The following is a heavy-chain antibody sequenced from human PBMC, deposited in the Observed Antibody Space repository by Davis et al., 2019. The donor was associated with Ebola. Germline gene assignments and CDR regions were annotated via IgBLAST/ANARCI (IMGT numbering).Heavy chain of an antibody. CDR3: AKDISPHIVVIVTQVDY. CDR1: GFTFSSYA. CDR2: ISGSGGST. J-gene: IGHJ4*02. V-gene: IGHV3-23*01. Sequence: GESLKISCAASGFTFSSYAMSWVRQAPGKGLEWVSCISGSGGSTEYADSAKGRLTISRDNAKNTLYLQMNSLRAEDTAVYYCAKDISPHIVVIVTQVDYWGQGTLVTVSS. D-gene: IGHD2-21*01.